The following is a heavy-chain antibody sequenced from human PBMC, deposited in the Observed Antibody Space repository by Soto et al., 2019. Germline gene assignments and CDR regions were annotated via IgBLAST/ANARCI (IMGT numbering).Heavy chain of an antibody. D-gene: IGHD2-2*01. CDR1: GFTVSSNY. CDR3: GRENLVVVPAAPYYYYYGMDV. J-gene: IGHJ6*02. CDR2: IYSGGST. Sequence: EVQLMESGGGLVQPGGSLRLSCAASGFTVSSNYMSWVRQAPGKGLEWVSVIYSGGSTYYADSVKGRFTISRHNSKNTPXLPXNSLRAEDTAVYYCGRENLVVVPAAPYYYYYGMDVWGQGTTVTVSS. V-gene: IGHV3-53*04.